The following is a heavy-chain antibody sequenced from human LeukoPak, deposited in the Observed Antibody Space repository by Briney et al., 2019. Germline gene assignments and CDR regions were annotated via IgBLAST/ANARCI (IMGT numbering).Heavy chain of an antibody. Sequence: GGSLRLSCAASGFTFSSYGMHWVRQAPGKGLEWVAVIWYDGGNKYYADSVKGRFTISRDNSKNTLYLQMNSLRAEDTAVYYCARWSGVGGSGYYQDAFDIWGQGTMVTVSS. D-gene: IGHD3-22*01. J-gene: IGHJ3*02. CDR3: ARWSGVGGSGYYQDAFDI. V-gene: IGHV3-33*01. CDR2: IWYDGGNK. CDR1: GFTFSSYG.